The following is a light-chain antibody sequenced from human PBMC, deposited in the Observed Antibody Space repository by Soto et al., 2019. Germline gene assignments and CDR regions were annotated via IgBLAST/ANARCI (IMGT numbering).Light chain of an antibody. J-gene: IGLJ2*01. CDR2: EVS. CDR3: SSFTSSSTVV. CDR1: SSDVGGYPY. V-gene: IGLV2-14*01. Sequence: QSALTQPASVSGSPGQSITISCTGTSSDVGGYPYVSWFQHHPGKAPKLMIYEVSNRPSGVSYRFSGSKSASTASLTISELQAEDEAVYYCSSFTSSSTVVFGGGTKLTVL.